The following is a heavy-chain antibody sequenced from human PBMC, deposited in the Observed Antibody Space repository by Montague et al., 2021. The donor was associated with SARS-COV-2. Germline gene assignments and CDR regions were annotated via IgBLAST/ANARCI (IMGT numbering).Heavy chain of an antibody. CDR1: GFTFSSYA. CDR3: ARGPYSSDQLFHYYYGMDV. D-gene: IGHD6-19*01. J-gene: IGHJ6*02. CDR2: ISYDGSNK. Sequence: SLRLSCAASGFTFSSYAMHWVRQAPGKGLEWVAVISYDGSNKYYVDSVKGRFTISRDNSKNTLYLQMNSLRAEDTAVYYCARGPYSSDQLFHYYYGMDVWGQGATVTVSS. V-gene: IGHV3-30*04.